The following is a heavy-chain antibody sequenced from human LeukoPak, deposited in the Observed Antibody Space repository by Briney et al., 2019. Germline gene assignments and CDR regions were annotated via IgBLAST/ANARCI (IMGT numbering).Heavy chain of an antibody. V-gene: IGHV4-59*01. Sequence: SETLSLTCTVSGGSINSYYWSWIRQPPGKGLEWIGYIYYSGSTNNNPSLKSRVTISVDTSKNQFSLKLSSVTAADTAVYYCARVGNSGRYFDYWGQGTLVTVSS. CDR1: GGSINSYY. J-gene: IGHJ4*02. CDR3: ARVGNSGRYFDY. D-gene: IGHD4-23*01. CDR2: IYYSGST.